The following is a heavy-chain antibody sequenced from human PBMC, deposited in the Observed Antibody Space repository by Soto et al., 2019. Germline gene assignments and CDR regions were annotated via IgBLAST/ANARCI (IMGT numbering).Heavy chain of an antibody. V-gene: IGHV1-69*05. CDR3: ARDGDPQSAFWSGPLGGGRFDP. Sequence: QVQLVQSGAEVKKPGSSVNVSCKTSGGTFGNSAVTWVRQAPGQGLEWLGGIVPMFGTANYAQKFQGRVTVTSDESTITAYMELSRLKTDDPAVYYCARDGDPQSAFWSGPLGGGRFDPWGQGTRVTVSS. CDR1: GGTFGNSA. J-gene: IGHJ5*02. CDR2: IVPMFGTA. D-gene: IGHD3-3*01.